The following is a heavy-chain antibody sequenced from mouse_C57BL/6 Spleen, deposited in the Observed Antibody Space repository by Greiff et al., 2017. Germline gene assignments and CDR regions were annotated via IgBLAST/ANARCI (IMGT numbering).Heavy chain of an antibody. CDR2: IYPGDGDT. V-gene: IGHV1-82*01. CDR3: ARRGYYGSLYAMDY. D-gene: IGHD1-1*01. Sequence: VQLQQSGPELVKPGASVKISCKASGYAFSSSWMNWVKQRPGKGLEWIGRIYPGDGDTNYNGKFKGKATLTADKSSSTAYMQLSSLTSEDSAVYFCARRGYYGSLYAMDYWGQGTSVTVSS. CDR1: GYAFSSSW. J-gene: IGHJ4*01.